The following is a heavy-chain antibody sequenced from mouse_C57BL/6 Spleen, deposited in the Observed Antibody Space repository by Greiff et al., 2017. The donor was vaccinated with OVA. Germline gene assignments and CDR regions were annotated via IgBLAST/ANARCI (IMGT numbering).Heavy chain of an antibody. D-gene: IGHD1-1*01. V-gene: IGHV14-3*01. J-gene: IGHJ2*01. CDR1: GFNIKNTY. Sequence: EVQLQQSVAELVRPGASVKLSCTASGFNIKNTYMHWVKQRPEQGLEWLGRIDPANGNTKYAPKFQGKATITADTSSNTAYLQLSSLTSEDSALSFCALSAYVSRPFFYSWGQGTTLTVSS. CDR2: IDPANGNT. CDR3: ALSAYVSRPFFYS.